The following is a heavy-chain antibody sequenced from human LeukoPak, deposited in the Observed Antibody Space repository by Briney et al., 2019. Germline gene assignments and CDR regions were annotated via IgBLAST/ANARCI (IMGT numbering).Heavy chain of an antibody. D-gene: IGHD3-16*01. J-gene: IGHJ6*04. Sequence: SETLSLTCAVYGGSFSGYYWSWIRQPPGKGLEWIGEINHSGSTNYNPSLKSRVTISVDTSKNQFSLKLSSVTAADTAVYYCARGQIDYSSLNLKDHYYYYYGMDAWGKGTTVTVSS. V-gene: IGHV4-34*01. CDR1: GGSFSGYY. CDR3: ARGQIDYSSLNLKDHYYYYYGMDA. CDR2: INHSGST.